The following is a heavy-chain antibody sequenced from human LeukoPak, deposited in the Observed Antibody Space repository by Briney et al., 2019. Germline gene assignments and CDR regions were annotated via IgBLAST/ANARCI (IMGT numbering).Heavy chain of an antibody. CDR2: INSDGSRT. CDR1: GFTFNSYW. Sequence: GGSLRLSCAASGFTFNSYWMHWVRQVPGKGLVWVSRINSDGSRTNYVDSAKGRLTISRDNAKNTLFLQMNSLRGEDTAVYYCARGNFYSGSGSSPLDYWGQGTLVTVSS. CDR3: ARGNFYSGSGSSPLDY. V-gene: IGHV3-74*01. D-gene: IGHD3-10*01. J-gene: IGHJ4*02.